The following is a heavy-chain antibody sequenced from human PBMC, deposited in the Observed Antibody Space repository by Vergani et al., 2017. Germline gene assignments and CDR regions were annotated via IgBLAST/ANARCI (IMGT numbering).Heavy chain of an antibody. J-gene: IGHJ4*02. CDR2: FNNDGHT. CDR3: AVRPRVNLVGGESVTKRTFDD. Sequence: QVQLQESGPGLVKPSQTLSLTCTVSGGSISSGDYYWSWIRQPPGKGLEWIGEFNNDGHTNYNPSLESRVTVSRDTAKNQFYLNLMSVTDADTAVYYCAVRPRVNLVGGESVTKRTFDDWRQGSLVTDSS. V-gene: IGHV4-30-4*08. D-gene: IGHD2-8*02. CDR1: GGSISSGDYY.